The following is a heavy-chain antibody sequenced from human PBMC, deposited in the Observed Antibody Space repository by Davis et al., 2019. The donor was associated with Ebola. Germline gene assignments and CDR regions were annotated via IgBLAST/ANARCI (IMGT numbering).Heavy chain of an antibody. Sequence: GGSLRLSCAASGFTFSTYWMTWVRQAPGKGLEWVANIKPDGSDQHYVDSVKGRFTISRDNSKNTVDLQMNSLRAEDTAVYYCAKEASSGSFHWGQGTLVTVSS. CDR3: AKEASSGSFH. CDR2: IKPDGSDQ. D-gene: IGHD2/OR15-2a*01. V-gene: IGHV3-7*03. CDR1: GFTFSTYW. J-gene: IGHJ4*02.